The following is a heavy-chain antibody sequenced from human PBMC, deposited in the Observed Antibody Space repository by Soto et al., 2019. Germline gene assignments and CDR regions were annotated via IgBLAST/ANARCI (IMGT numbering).Heavy chain of an antibody. J-gene: IGHJ4*01. CDR1: GFTFSSYA. V-gene: IGHV3-23*01. D-gene: IGHD6-13*01. CDR2: ISGSGGST. Sequence: GGSLRLSCAASGFTFSSYAMSWVRQAPGKGLEWVSAISGSGGSTYYADSVKGRFTISRDNSKNTLYLQMNSLRAEDTAVYYCAKGRHSSWSAIYDHWGHGALVTVSS. CDR3: AKGRHSSWSAIYDH.